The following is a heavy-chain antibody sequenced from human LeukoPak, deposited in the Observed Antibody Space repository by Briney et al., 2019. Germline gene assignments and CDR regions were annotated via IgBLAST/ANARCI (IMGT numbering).Heavy chain of an antibody. CDR2: INHSGST. CDR3: ARVGADGSGFLFDY. Sequence: PSETLSLTCAVSGGSFSGYYWSWIRQPPGKGLEWIGEINHSGSTNYNPSPKSRVTISVDTSKNQFSLKLSSVTAADTAVYYCARVGADGSGFLFDYWGQGNLVTVSS. CDR1: GGSFSGYY. D-gene: IGHD3-10*01. J-gene: IGHJ4*02. V-gene: IGHV4-34*01.